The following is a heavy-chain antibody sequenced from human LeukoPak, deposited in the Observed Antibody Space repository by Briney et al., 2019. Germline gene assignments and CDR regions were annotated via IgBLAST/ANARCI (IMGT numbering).Heavy chain of an antibody. CDR2: IYNGGSS. V-gene: IGHV4-30-2*01. Sequence: SQTLSLTCTVSGGSINSGGYYWSWIRQPPGKGLEWIGYIYNGGSSYYNPSPKSRVTISIDRSKNQFSLKVSSVTAADTAVYYCARTTGTMGYYFDYWGQGTLVSVSS. CDR3: ARTTGTMGYYFDY. J-gene: IGHJ4*02. CDR1: GGSINSGGYY. D-gene: IGHD1-7*01.